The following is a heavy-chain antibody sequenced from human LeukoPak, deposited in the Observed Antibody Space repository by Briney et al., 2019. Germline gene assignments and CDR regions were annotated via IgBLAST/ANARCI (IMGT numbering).Heavy chain of an antibody. D-gene: IGHD5-18*01. CDR3: ARARDTAMGPFDY. V-gene: IGHV4-59*01. Sequence: SETLSLTCTVSGGSISSYHWSWIRQPPGKGLEWIGYIYYSGSTKYNPSLKSRITTSVDTSKNQFSLKLTSVTAADTAVYYCARARDTAMGPFDYWGQGTLVTVSS. CDR2: IYYSGST. CDR1: GGSISSYH. J-gene: IGHJ4*02.